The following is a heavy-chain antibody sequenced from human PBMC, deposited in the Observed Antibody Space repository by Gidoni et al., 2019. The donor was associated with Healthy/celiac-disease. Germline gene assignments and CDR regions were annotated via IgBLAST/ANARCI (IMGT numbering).Heavy chain of an antibody. V-gene: IGHV3-23*01. CDR1: GFTFSSYP. CDR2: ISGSGGST. CDR3: AKMPDKFTFGGVIALIFDY. J-gene: IGHJ4*02. Sequence: EVQLLESGGGLVQPGGSLRLSCPASGFTFSSYPMSWVRQAPGKGLEWVSAISGSGGSTYYADSVKGRFTISRDNSKNTLYLKMNSLRAEDTAVYYCAKMPDKFTFGGVIALIFDYWGQGTLVTVSS. D-gene: IGHD3-16*02.